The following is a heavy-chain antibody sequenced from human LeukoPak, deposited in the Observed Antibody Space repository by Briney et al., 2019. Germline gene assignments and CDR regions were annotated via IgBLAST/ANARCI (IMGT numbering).Heavy chain of an antibody. V-gene: IGHV4-34*01. J-gene: IGHJ2*01. CDR2: IDHSGST. CDR1: GGSFSGYY. D-gene: IGHD5-18*01. Sequence: SETLSLTCAVYGGSFSGYYWSWIRQPPGKGLEWIGEIDHSGSTNYNPSLKSRVTISVDTSKNQFSLKLSSVTAADTAVYYCARVGEIQLWLGRYFDLWGRGTLATVSS. CDR3: ARVGEIQLWLGRYFDL.